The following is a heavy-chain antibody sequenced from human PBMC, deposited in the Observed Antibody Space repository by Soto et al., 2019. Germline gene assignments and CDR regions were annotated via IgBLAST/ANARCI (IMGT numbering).Heavy chain of an antibody. D-gene: IGHD2-2*01. CDR2: IYYSGST. Sequence: QVQLQESGPGLVKPSQNLSLTCTVSGGSISSGDYYWTWIRQHPGKGLEWIGYIYYSGSTKHNPSLKSRITISVDTSKNQFSLKLNSVTAADTAVYYCARTKTSSTSFHVDYWGQGTQVTVSS. CDR1: GGSISSGDYY. CDR3: ARTKTSSTSFHVDY. V-gene: IGHV4-31*03. J-gene: IGHJ4*02.